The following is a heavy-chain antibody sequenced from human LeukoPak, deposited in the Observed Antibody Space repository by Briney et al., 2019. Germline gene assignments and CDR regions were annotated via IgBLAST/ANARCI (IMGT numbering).Heavy chain of an antibody. J-gene: IGHJ5*02. CDR2: IKQDGSEK. CDR3: ARDDCSSISCYHNWFDP. Sequence: PGGSLRLSCAASGFTFSSYWMSWVRQAPGKGLEWVANIKQDGSEKYYVDSVKGRFTIPRDNAKNSLYLQMNSLRAEDTAVYYCARDDCSSISCYHNWFDPWGQGTLGTVSS. D-gene: IGHD2-2*01. V-gene: IGHV3-7*01. CDR1: GFTFSSYW.